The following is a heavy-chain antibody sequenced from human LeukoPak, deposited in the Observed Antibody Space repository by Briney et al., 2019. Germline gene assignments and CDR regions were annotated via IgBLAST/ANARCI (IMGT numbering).Heavy chain of an antibody. CDR3: AKDVDYGDYVVS. Sequence: GGSLRLSCAASGFTFSSYGMSWVRQAPGKGLEWVSAISGSGGSTYYADSVKGRFTISRDNSKNTLYLQMNSLRAEDTAIYYCAKDVDYGDYVVSWGQGTLVTVSS. CDR2: ISGSGGST. J-gene: IGHJ4*02. CDR1: GFTFSSYG. D-gene: IGHD4-17*01. V-gene: IGHV3-23*01.